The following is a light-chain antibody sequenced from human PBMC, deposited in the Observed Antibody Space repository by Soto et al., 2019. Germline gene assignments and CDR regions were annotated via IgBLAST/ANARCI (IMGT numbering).Light chain of an antibody. CDR3: ETWDSSTVI. CDR2: LEGSGSY. J-gene: IGLJ2*01. V-gene: IGLV4-60*02. Sequence: QPVLTQSSSASASLGSSVKLTCTLSSGHSSFIIAWHQQQPGKAPRYLMKLEGSGSYDKGSGLPDRFSGSSSGADRYLTISNLQFEDEADYYCETWDSSTVIFGGGTKLTVL. CDR1: SGHSSFI.